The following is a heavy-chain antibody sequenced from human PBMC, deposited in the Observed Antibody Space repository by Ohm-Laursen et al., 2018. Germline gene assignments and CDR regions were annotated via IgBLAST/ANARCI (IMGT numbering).Heavy chain of an antibody. CDR1: GFTINSNY. J-gene: IGHJ4*02. D-gene: IGHD4-17*01. CDR3: VRGLADGVHLN. Sequence: SLRLSCAASGFTINSNYMNWARQAPGKGLEWVSVIYTGDITSYADSVKGRFTISRDIYKNALYLHMNSLRAEDRGVYYCVRGLADGVHLNWGQGTLVAVSS. CDR2: IYTGDIT. V-gene: IGHV3-66*01.